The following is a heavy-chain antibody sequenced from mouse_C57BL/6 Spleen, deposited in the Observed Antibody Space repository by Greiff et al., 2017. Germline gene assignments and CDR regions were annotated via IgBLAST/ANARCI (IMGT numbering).Heavy chain of an antibody. CDR2: IYPGDGDT. D-gene: IGHD3-3*01. V-gene: IGHV1-80*01. J-gene: IGHJ2*01. Sequence: QVQLKQSGAELVKPGASVKISCKASGYAFSSYWMNWVKQRPGKGLEWIGQIYPGDGDTNYNGKFKGKATLTADKSSSTAYMQLSSLTSEDSAVYFCARSASGLYYFDYWGQGTTLTVSS. CDR1: GYAFSSYW. CDR3: ARSASGLYYFDY.